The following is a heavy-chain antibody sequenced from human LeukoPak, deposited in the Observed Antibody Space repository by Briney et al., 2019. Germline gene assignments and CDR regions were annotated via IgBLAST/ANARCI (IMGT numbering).Heavy chain of an antibody. CDR1: GDSISTSSYY. Sequence: SETLSLTCTVSGDSISTSSYYWSWIRQPPGKGLEWIGEINHSGSTNYNPSLKSRVTISVDTSKNQFSLKLSSVTAADTAVYYCATPGGELPYYFDYWGQGTLVTVSS. J-gene: IGHJ4*02. CDR2: INHSGST. V-gene: IGHV4-39*07. CDR3: ATPGGELPYYFDY. D-gene: IGHD1-26*01.